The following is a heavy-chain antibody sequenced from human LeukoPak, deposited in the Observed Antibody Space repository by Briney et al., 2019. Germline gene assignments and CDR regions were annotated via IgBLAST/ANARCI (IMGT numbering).Heavy chain of an antibody. Sequence: PSETLSLTCTVSGGSIRSYYWSWIRQPPGKGLEWIGYIYNSGSTNYNPSLKSRVTMSVDTSKKQFSLKLSSVTAADTAVYYCARVRGSSGSYEYYHYMDVWGKGTTVTISS. CDR3: ARVRGSSGSYEYYHYMDV. D-gene: IGHD1-26*01. V-gene: IGHV4-59*12. CDR2: IYNSGST. CDR1: GGSIRSYY. J-gene: IGHJ6*03.